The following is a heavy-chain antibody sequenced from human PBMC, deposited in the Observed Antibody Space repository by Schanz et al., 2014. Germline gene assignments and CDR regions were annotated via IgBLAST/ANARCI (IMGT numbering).Heavy chain of an antibody. V-gene: IGHV1-3*04. Sequence: QVHLVQSGAEVKRPGASVKVSCKASEYSFTSYSMHWVRQAPGQRLEWMGWINTGSGDTKYSQNFQGRVTITRDTAASTAYMELSSLRSEDTAVYYCAKAEYDSLTDSYSRLDPWGQGTLVTVSS. CDR1: EYSFTSYS. J-gene: IGHJ5*02. CDR3: AKAEYDSLTDSYSRLDP. CDR2: INTGSGDT. D-gene: IGHD3-9*01.